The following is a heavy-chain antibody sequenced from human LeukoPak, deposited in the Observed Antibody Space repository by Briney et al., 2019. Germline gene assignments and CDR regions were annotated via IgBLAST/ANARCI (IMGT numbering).Heavy chain of an antibody. J-gene: IGHJ4*02. D-gene: IGHD4-17*01. CDR3: ARDWSGDYGDYVHGHFDY. Sequence: ASVNVSCKASGYTFTSYYMHWVRQAPGQGLEWMGIINPSGGSTSYAQKFQGRVTMTRDTSTSTVYMELSSLRSEDTAVYYCARDWSGDYGDYVHGHFDYWGQGTLVTVSS. CDR1: GYTFTSYY. CDR2: INPSGGST. V-gene: IGHV1-46*01.